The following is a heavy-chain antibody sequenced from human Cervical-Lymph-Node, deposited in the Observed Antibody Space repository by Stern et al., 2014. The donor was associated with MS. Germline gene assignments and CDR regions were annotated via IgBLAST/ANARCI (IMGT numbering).Heavy chain of an antibody. Sequence: QVQLQQWGAGLLKPSETLSLTCTVHGGSFSDDYWSWIRQPPGKGLEWIGEIIHSGSTNYNPSLKSRFTISLDTSKNQFSLKPSSVTAADTAVYYCTRGAGVYYYYGMDVWGQGTTVTVS. CDR1: GGSFSDDY. J-gene: IGHJ6*02. CDR3: TRGAGVYYYYGMDV. V-gene: IGHV4-34*01. D-gene: IGHD7-27*01. CDR2: IIHSGST.